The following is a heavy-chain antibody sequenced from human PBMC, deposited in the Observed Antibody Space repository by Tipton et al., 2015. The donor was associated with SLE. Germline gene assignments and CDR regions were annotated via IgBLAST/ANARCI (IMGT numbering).Heavy chain of an antibody. V-gene: IGHV3-30-3*01. CDR1: GFTFSSYA. Sequence: RSLRLSCAASGFTFSSYAMHWVRQAPGKGLEWVAVISYDGSNKYYADSVKGRFTISRDNSKKTLYLQMKSLRAEDTAVYYCARDRDYGIYYYYYGMDVWGQGTTVTVSS. CDR2: ISYDGSNK. CDR3: ARDRDYGIYYYYYGMDV. D-gene: IGHD4-17*01. J-gene: IGHJ6*02.